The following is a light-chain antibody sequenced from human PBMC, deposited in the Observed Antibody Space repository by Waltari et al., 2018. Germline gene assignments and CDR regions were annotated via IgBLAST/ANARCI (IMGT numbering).Light chain of an antibody. J-gene: IGKJ4*01. Sequence: DIVMTQSPLSLSVIPGESASISCRSSQSLLHSYGYNYLDWYFQKPGQSPQLLIYMGSNRAPGVPNRFSGRGSGSDFTLKISRVEADDVGVYFCMRALQTPVTFGGGTKVEIK. CDR2: MGS. CDR1: QSLLHSYGYNY. CDR3: MRALQTPVT. V-gene: IGKV2-28*01.